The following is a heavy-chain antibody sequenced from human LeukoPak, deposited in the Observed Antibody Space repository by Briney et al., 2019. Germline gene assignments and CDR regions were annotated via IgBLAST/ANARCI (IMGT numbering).Heavy chain of an antibody. CDR3: ARGYRHTS. D-gene: IGHD5-18*01. CDR1: GGSISSSTDN. J-gene: IGHJ4*02. CDR2: INHSGST. Sequence: SETLSLTCTVSGGSISSSTDNWGWIRQPPGKGLEWIGEINHSGSTNYNPSLKSRVTISVDTSKNQFSLKLSSVTAADTAVYYCARGYRHTSWGQGTLVTVSS. V-gene: IGHV4-39*07.